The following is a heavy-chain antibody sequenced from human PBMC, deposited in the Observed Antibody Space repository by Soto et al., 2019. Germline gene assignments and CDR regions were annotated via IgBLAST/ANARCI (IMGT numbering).Heavy chain of an antibody. Sequence: ASVKVSCKASGYTFTRYYINWVRQAPGQGLEWMGWVSAYNGNTHYEQKLQGRVTLTTDASTSTAYMELRSLRFYDTAVYFCARGGQWDFLSDYWGQGTLVTVSS. CDR1: GYTFTRYY. V-gene: IGHV1-18*01. CDR3: ARGGQWDFLSDY. CDR2: VSAYNGNT. D-gene: IGHD1-26*01. J-gene: IGHJ4*02.